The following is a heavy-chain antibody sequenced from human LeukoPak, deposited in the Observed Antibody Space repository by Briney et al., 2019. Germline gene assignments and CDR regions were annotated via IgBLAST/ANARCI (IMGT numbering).Heavy chain of an antibody. CDR2: IDPSDSYT. J-gene: IGHJ4*02. V-gene: IGHV5-10-1*01. CDR1: GYRFTSYW. CDR3: ARQSDGDVVVPTDY. Sequence: GESLKISCKVSGYRFTSYWISWVRQMPGKGLEWMGTIDPSDSYTNYSPSFQGHVTISADKSISTAYLQWSSLKASDTAMYYCARQSDGDVVVPTDYWGQGTLVTVSS. D-gene: IGHD2-2*01.